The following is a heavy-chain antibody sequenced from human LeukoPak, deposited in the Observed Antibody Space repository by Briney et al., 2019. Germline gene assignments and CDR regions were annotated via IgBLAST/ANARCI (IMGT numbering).Heavy chain of an antibody. CDR3: AKGGRYCSSTSCYYPSDY. D-gene: IGHD2-2*01. CDR2: ISGSGGST. Sequence: GGSLRLSCAASGFTFSGYAMSWVRQAPGKGLEWVSAISGSGGSTYYADSVKGRFTISRDNSKNTLYLQMNSLRAEDTAVYYCAKGGRYCSSTSCYYPSDYWGQGTLVTVSS. CDR1: GFTFSGYA. J-gene: IGHJ4*02. V-gene: IGHV3-23*01.